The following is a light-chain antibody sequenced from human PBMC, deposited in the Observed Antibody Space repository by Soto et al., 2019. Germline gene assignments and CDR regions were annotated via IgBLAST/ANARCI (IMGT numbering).Light chain of an antibody. V-gene: IGLV2-14*01. CDR3: SSYTSSSTLYV. Sequence: QSVLTQPASVSGSPGQSITISCTGTSSDVGGYNYVSWYQQHPGKAPKLMIYDVSNRPSGVSNRFSGSKSGNTASLTISGLQAADDADYYCSSYTSSSTLYVFGTGTKVTVL. J-gene: IGLJ1*01. CDR2: DVS. CDR1: SSDVGGYNY.